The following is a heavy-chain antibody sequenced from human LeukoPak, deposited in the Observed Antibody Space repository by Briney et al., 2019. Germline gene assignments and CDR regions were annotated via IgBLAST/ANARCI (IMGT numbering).Heavy chain of an antibody. V-gene: IGHV3-30*18. Sequence: PGGSLRLSCAASGFTFSSYGMHWVRQAPGKGLEWVAVISYDGSNKYYADSVKGRFTISRDNSKNTLYLQMNSLRAEDTAVYYCAKDFRSTSITIFGVVITGEYYFDYWGQGTLVTVSS. CDR3: AKDFRSTSITIFGVVITGEYYFDY. CDR1: GFTFSSYG. D-gene: IGHD3-3*01. J-gene: IGHJ4*02. CDR2: ISYDGSNK.